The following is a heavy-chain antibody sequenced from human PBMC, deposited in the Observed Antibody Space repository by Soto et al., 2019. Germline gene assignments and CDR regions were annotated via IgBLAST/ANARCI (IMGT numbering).Heavy chain of an antibody. J-gene: IGHJ5*01. D-gene: IGHD3-10*01. CDR3: ARDREDDSGTKYNWFDS. Sequence: QMQLVQSGAEVKKPGTSVKVSCKASGGTFGNLAISWLRQAPGQGLEWMGGTIPIFDTPHYAEKFRDRLTITADATSTAYMELTSLSSEDTATYYRARDREDDSGTKYNWFDSWGQGTLVTVSS. CDR2: TIPIFDTP. V-gene: IGHV1-69*01. CDR1: GGTFGNLA.